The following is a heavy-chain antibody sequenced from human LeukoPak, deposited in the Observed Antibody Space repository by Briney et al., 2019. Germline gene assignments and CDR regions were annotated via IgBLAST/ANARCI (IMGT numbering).Heavy chain of an antibody. CDR3: ARALSPYDNSGSWY. D-gene: IGHD3-22*01. CDR2: ISSTSSYI. Sequence: PGGSLRLSCAASGFTFSNYAMSWVRQAPGKGLEWVSCISSTSSYISYADSVKGRFTVSRDNAKNSLYLQINRLRAEDTAVYYCARALSPYDNSGSWYWGQGTMVTVSS. J-gene: IGHJ4*02. V-gene: IGHV3-21*01. CDR1: GFTFSNYA.